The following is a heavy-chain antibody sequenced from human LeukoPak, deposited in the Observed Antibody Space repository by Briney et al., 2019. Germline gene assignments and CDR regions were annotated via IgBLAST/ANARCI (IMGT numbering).Heavy chain of an antibody. J-gene: IGHJ4*02. CDR3: ARYVVHLQFDY. Sequence: SETLSLTCTVSGGSISSYYWSWIRQPPGKGLEWIGYIYYSGSTNYNPSLKSRVTISVDTSKNQFSLKLRPVTAADTAVYYCARYVVHLQFDYWGQGTLVTVSS. V-gene: IGHV4-59*08. CDR1: GGSISSYY. CDR2: IYYSGST. D-gene: IGHD3-10*01.